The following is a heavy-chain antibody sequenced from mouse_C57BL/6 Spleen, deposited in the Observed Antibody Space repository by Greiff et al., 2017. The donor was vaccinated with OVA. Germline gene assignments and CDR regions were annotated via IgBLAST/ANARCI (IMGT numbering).Heavy chain of an antibody. CDR3: ARNYDYDAGYAMDY. CDR1: GYTFTSYW. CDR2: IDPSDSET. Sequence: QVQLQQPGAELVRPGSSVKLSCKASGYTFTSYWMHWVKQRPIQGLEWIGNIDPSDSETHYNQKFKDKATLTVDKYSSTAYMQLSSLTSEDSAVYYCARNYDYDAGYAMDYWGQGTSVTVSS. J-gene: IGHJ4*01. V-gene: IGHV1-52*01. D-gene: IGHD2-4*01.